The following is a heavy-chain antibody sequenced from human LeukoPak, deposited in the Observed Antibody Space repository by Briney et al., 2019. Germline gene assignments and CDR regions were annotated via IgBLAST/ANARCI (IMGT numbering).Heavy chain of an antibody. J-gene: IGHJ4*02. V-gene: IGHV1-18*01. CDR3: ARDSDWNVDY. Sequence: ASVKVSCKASGYTFTTYGITWIRQAPGQGLEWLGWISPYNGATEYAQNLQDRVSMTTDTSTNTAYIEVRSLKSDDTAVYYCARDSDWNVDYWGQGTLVTVSS. CDR2: ISPYNGAT. CDR1: GYTFTTYG. D-gene: IGHD1-1*01.